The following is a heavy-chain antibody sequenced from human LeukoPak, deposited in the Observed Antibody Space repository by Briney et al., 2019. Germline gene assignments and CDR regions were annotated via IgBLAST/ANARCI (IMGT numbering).Heavy chain of an antibody. D-gene: IGHD2-2*01. CDR2: IIPILGTA. V-gene: IGHV1-69*13. CDR1: GGTFSSYA. J-gene: IGHJ4*02. CDR3: ARDCSSTSCYGGGYDY. Sequence: GASVKVSCKASGGTFSSYAISWVRQAPGRGLEWMGGIIPILGTANYAQKVQGRVTITADESTSTAYMELSSLRSEDTAVYYCARDCSSTSCYGGGYDYWGQGTLVTVSS.